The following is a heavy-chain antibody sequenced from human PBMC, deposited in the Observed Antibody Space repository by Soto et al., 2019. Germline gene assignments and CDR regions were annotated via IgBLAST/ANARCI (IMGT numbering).Heavy chain of an antibody. J-gene: IGHJ4*02. CDR2: INPNSGGT. Sequence: GASVKVSCKASGYTFTGYYMHWVRQAPGQGLEWMGWINPNSGGTNYAQKFQGWVTMTRDTSISTAYMELSSLRADDTALYYCVKGEYYYDSSGYYPFDYWGQGTLVTVSS. CDR3: VKGEYYYDSSGYYPFDY. V-gene: IGHV1-2*04. D-gene: IGHD3-22*01. CDR1: GYTFTGYY.